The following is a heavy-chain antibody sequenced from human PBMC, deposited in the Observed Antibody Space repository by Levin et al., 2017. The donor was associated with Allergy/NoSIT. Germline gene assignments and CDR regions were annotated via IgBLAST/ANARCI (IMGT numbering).Heavy chain of an antibody. CDR1: GFPFRSYE. CDR3: ARQLGNFWSGYNYFDY. V-gene: IGHV3-48*03. Sequence: PGGSLRLSCAASGFPFRSYEMNWVRRAPGKGLEWVSYISSTGSTIYSADSVKGRFTISRDNAKNSLYLHMNSLRAEDTAVYYCARQLGNFWSGYNYFDYWGQGTLVTVSS. J-gene: IGHJ4*02. D-gene: IGHD3-3*01. CDR2: ISSTGSTI.